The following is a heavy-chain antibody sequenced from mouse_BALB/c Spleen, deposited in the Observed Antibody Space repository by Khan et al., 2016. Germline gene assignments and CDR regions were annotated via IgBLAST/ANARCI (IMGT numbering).Heavy chain of an antibody. Sequence: EVELVESGGGLVQPGGSRKLSCAASGFTFSDYGMAWVRQAPGKGTEWVAFISNLAYSIYYADTVTGRFTISRENAKNTLYLEMSSLRSEDTAMYYCARDHYGSSYWYFDVWGAGTTVTVSS. CDR1: GFTFSDYG. V-gene: IGHV5-15*02. J-gene: IGHJ1*01. CDR2: ISNLAYSI. CDR3: ARDHYGSSYWYFDV. D-gene: IGHD1-1*01.